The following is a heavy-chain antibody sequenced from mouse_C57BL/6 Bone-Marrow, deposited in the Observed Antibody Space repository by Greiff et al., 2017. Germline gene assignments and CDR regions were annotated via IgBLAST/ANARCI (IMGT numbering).Heavy chain of an antibody. D-gene: IGHD1-1*01. CDR1: GYTFTSYG. Sequence: VQLQQSGAELARPGASVKLSCKASGYTFTSYGISWVKQRTGQGLEWIGEIYPRSGNTYYNEKFKGKATLTADKSSSTAYMELRSLTSEDSAVYFCARRYYYVSSYDAYWGQGTLVTVSA. V-gene: IGHV1-81*01. CDR2: IYPRSGNT. CDR3: ARRYYYVSSYDAY. J-gene: IGHJ3*01.